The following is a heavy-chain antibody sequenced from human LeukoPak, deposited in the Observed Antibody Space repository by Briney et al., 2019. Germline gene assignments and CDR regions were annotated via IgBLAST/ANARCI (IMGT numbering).Heavy chain of an antibody. V-gene: IGHV3-30*04. CDR1: GFTFSSYA. J-gene: IGHJ6*03. CDR3: ARDSAGPRYYYYYYMDV. Sequence: GGSLRLSCAASGFTFSSYAMHWVRQAPGKGLEWVAVISYDGSNKYYADSVKGRFTISRDNSKNTLYLQMNSLRAEDTAVYYCARDSAGPRYYYYYYMDVWGKGTTVTVSS. D-gene: IGHD6-13*01. CDR2: ISYDGSNK.